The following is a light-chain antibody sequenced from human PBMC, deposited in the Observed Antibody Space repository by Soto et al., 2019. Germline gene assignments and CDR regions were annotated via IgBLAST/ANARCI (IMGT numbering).Light chain of an antibody. CDR2: DTF. V-gene: IGKV3-11*01. CDR3: QLRSDWPPTYT. Sequence: EIVLTQSPATLSLSPGTGATLSCSASQIVTSSLAWYQQRPGKAPRLLIYDTFTRATGIPARFSAKGAGTDFTITISSLEPEDSAVYFCQLRSDWPPTYTFGQGTKLE. J-gene: IGKJ2*01. CDR1: QIVTSS.